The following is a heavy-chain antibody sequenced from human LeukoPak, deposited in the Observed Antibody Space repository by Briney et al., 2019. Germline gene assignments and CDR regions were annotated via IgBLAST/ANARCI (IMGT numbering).Heavy chain of an antibody. J-gene: IGHJ6*02. V-gene: IGHV1-8*01. CDR2: MNPNSGNT. CDR3: ARDGPGDFWSGYLGAEYYYYGMDV. Sequence: ASVTVSCTASGYTFTSYDINWVRQATGQGLEWMGWMNPNSGNTGYAQKFQGRVTMTRNTSISTAYMELSSLRSEDTAVYYCARDGPGDFWSGYLGAEYYYYGMDVWGQGTTVTVSS. D-gene: IGHD3-3*01. CDR1: GYTFTSYD.